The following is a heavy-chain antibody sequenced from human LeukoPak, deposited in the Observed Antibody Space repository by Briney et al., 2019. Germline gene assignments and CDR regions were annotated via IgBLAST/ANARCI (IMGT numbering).Heavy chain of an antibody. D-gene: IGHD2-15*01. J-gene: IGHJ4*02. CDR2: IIPIFGTA. V-gene: IGHV1-69*13. CDR3: ARKRLGYCSGGSCPLDY. CDR1: GGDFSGYA. Sequence: ASVKVSCTASGGDFSGYAISCVRQAPGQGLEWMGGIIPIFGTANYALKFQGRVTITADESTSTAYMELSSLRSEDTAVYYCARKRLGYCSGGSCPLDYWGQGTLVTVSS.